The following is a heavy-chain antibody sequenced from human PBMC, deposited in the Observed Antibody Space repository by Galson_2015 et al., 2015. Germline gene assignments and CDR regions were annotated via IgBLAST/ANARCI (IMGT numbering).Heavy chain of an antibody. CDR3: ARLGYSSGWYEPTLDY. Sequence: SETLSLTCTVSGGSISSSSYYWGWIRQPPGKGLEWIGSIYYSGSTYYNPSLKSRVTISVDTSKNQFSLKLSSVTAADTAVYYCARLGYSSGWYEPTLDYWGQGALVTVSS. CDR1: GGSISSSSYY. D-gene: IGHD6-19*01. CDR2: IYYSGST. J-gene: IGHJ4*02. V-gene: IGHV4-39*01.